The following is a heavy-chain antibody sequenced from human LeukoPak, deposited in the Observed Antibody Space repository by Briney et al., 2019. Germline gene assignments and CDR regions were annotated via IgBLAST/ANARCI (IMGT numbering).Heavy chain of an antibody. CDR3: AKIDRTVKVY. J-gene: IGHJ4*02. Sequence: GGSLRLSCAASGFTFKTYAMSWVRQAPGKGLEWVSAISGSGGSTYYADSVKGRFTISRDNSKSTLFLQMNSLRAEDTAVYYCAKIDRTVKVYWGQGTLVTVSS. D-gene: IGHD4-11*01. V-gene: IGHV3-23*01. CDR2: ISGSGGST. CDR1: GFTFKTYA.